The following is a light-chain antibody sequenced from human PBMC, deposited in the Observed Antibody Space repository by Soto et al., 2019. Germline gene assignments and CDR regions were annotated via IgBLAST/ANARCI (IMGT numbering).Light chain of an antibody. CDR1: QGISNR. V-gene: IGKV1-17*03. Sequence: DIQMTQSPSAMSASVGDRATITCRASQGISNRLAWFQQKPGKVPERLIYAATLLQSGVPSRFSGSGSGTEFTLTISSLQPEDFATYYCLQHNSSPWTFGQGTKVEIK. CDR3: LQHNSSPWT. J-gene: IGKJ1*01. CDR2: AAT.